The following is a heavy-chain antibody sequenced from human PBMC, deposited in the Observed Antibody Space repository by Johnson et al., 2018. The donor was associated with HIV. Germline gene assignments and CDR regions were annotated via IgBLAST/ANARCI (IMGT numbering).Heavy chain of an antibody. CDR2: LSYDGSNK. CDR3: AREGAAAGPTDAFDI. D-gene: IGHD6-13*01. Sequence: QVQLVESGGGVVRPGGSLRLSCAASGFTFDDYGMHWVRQAPGKGLEWVAALSYDGSNKYYADSVKGRFTISRDNSKNTLYLQMNSLRAEDTAVYYCAREGAAAGPTDAFDIWGQGTKVTVSS. J-gene: IGHJ3*02. V-gene: IGHV3-30*03. CDR1: GFTFDDYG.